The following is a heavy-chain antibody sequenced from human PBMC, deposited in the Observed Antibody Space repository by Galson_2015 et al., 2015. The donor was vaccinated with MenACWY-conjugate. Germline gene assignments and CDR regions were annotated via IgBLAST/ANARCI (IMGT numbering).Heavy chain of an antibody. D-gene: IGHD6-13*01. CDR2: IKQDGGEK. V-gene: IGHV3-7*01. J-gene: IGHJ3*02. Sequence: SLRLSCAASGFLFSGSAIHWVRQAPGKGLEWVANIKQDGGEKYYVDSVKGRFTISRDNAKNSLHLQMNSLRAEGTAVYYCVRDVFRSSSSWYDPDAFDNWGQGTMVTVSS. CDR3: VRDVFRSSSSWYDPDAFDN. CDR1: GFLFSGSA.